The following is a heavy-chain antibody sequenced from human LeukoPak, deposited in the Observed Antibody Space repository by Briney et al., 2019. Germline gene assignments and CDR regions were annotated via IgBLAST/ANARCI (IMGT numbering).Heavy chain of an antibody. Sequence: GRSLRLSCAASGFTFSSYAMHWVRQAPGKGLEWVAVISYDGSNKYYADSVKGRFTISRDNSKNTLYLQMNSLRAKDTAVYYCARDGRLHGSGYDYWGQGTLVTVSS. J-gene: IGHJ4*02. V-gene: IGHV3-30-3*01. CDR2: ISYDGSNK. CDR3: ARDGRLHGSGYDY. CDR1: GFTFSSYA. D-gene: IGHD3-10*01.